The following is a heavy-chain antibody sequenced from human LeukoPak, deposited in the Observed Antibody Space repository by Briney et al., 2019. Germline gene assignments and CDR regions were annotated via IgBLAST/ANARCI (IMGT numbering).Heavy chain of an antibody. CDR3: AKDICGDGYNSRFDY. CDR1: GFAFDDYA. D-gene: IGHD5-24*01. Sequence: GESLKISCAASGFAFDDYAMHWVRQAPGTGLEWVSLISGDGGSTYYADSVKGRFTISRDNSKNSLYLQMNSLRTEDTALYYCAKDICGDGYNSRFDYWGQGTLVTVSP. V-gene: IGHV3-43*02. J-gene: IGHJ4*02. CDR2: ISGDGGST.